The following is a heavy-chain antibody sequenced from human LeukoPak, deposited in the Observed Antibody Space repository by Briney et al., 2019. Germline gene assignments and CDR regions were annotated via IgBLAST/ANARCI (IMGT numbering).Heavy chain of an antibody. CDR2: IKHDGSEK. Sequence: PGGSLRLSCAACGFTFSSYWMSWVRQAPGKGLEWVADIKHDGSEKYYVDSLKGRFTISTDSAKNSLYLQINSLRAEDTAVYYCARKDRYGLDYWGQGTLVTVSS. J-gene: IGHJ4*02. D-gene: IGHD3-9*01. V-gene: IGHV3-7*01. CDR3: ARKDRYGLDY. CDR1: GFTFSSYW.